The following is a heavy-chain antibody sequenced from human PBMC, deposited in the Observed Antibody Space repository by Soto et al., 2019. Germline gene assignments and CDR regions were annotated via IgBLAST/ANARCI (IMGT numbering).Heavy chain of an antibody. CDR2: ISSSSSYI. CDR1: GFTFSSYS. Sequence: GGSLRLSCAASGFTFSSYSMNWVRQAPGKGLEWVSSISSSSSYIYYADSVKGRFTISRDNAKNSLYLQMNSLRAEDTAVYYCARYTHTVVYSSSWFSHYFDYWGQGTLVTVSS. J-gene: IGHJ4*02. D-gene: IGHD6-13*01. V-gene: IGHV3-21*01. CDR3: ARYTHTVVYSSSWFSHYFDY.